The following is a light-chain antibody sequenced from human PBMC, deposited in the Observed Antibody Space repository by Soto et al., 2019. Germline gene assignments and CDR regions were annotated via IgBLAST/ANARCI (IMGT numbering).Light chain of an antibody. V-gene: IGKV1-39*01. J-gene: IGKJ5*01. CDR2: AAS. Sequence: DIQMTQSPSSLSASVGDRVTITCRASQSISSYLNWYQQKPGKAPKLLIYAASSLQSEVPSRFTGSGSGTEFTLTISSLQPEDFATDDGQQSYSTPITFGQGTRL. CDR3: QQSYSTPIT. CDR1: QSISSY.